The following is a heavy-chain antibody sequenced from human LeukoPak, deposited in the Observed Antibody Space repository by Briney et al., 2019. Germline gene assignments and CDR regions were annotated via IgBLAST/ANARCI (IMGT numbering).Heavy chain of an antibody. CDR2: IYPRGST. V-gene: IGHV4-30-2*01. J-gene: IGHJ4*02. CDR3: ARFSPRAMGNYLDF. Sequence: PSETLSLTCAVSGGSISSGSYSWSWIRQPPGKGLEWIGYIYPRGSTYYNPSLKSRVILSLDKSANQFSLNLSSVTAADTPVYYCARFSPRAMGNYLDFWGQGTLVTVSS. D-gene: IGHD7-27*01. CDR1: GGSISSGSYS.